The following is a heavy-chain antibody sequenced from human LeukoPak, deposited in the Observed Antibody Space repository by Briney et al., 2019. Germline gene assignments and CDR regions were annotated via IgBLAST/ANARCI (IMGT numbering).Heavy chain of an antibody. CDR1: GGTFSSYA. Sequence: SVKVSCKASGGTFSSYATSWVRQAPGQGLEWMGGIIPIFGTANYAQKFQGRVTIAADESTSTAYMELSSLRSEDTAVYYCAREIGVGATDYWGQGTLVTVSS. V-gene: IGHV1-69*01. CDR3: AREIGVGATDY. D-gene: IGHD1-26*01. CDR2: IIPIFGTA. J-gene: IGHJ4*02.